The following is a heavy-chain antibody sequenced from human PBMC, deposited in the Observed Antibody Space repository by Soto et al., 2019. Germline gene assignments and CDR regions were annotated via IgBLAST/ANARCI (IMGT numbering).Heavy chain of an antibody. CDR3: AHTVGLVVVTSEDEYFQH. J-gene: IGHJ1*01. Sequence: QITLKESGPTLVKPTQTLTLTCTFSGFSLSTSGVGVGWIRQPPGKALEWLAVIYWVDDKGYSPSLKNRLTITRDTSKNQVVLTMTNMDPVDTATYYCAHTVGLVVVTSEDEYFQHWGQGTQVTVSS. CDR2: IYWVDDK. V-gene: IGHV2-5*02. CDR1: GFSLSTSGVG. D-gene: IGHD2-15*01.